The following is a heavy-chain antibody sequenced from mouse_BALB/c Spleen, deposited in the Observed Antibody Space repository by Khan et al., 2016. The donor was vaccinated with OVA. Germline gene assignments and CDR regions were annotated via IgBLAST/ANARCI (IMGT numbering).Heavy chain of an antibody. CDR2: INTHSGVP. V-gene: IGHV9-4*02. D-gene: IGHD2-14*01. CDR1: GYTFTTAG. J-gene: IGHJ4*01. Sequence: QIQLVQSGPELKKPGETVRISCKASGYTFTTAGIQWVQKMPGKGLKWIGWINTHSGVPKYAEDFKGRFAFSLEISVNTAYLQITNLNNEDTATYIGARGGAAYYRNDGGAMEYWGQGTSVTVSS. CDR3: ARGGAAYYRNDGGAMEY.